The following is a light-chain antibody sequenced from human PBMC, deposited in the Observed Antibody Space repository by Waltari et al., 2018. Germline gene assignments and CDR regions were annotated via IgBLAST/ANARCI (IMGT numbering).Light chain of an antibody. CDR1: QSVLYSSDNKNY. CDR3: QQYYTTPVT. Sequence: DIVMTQSPDSLAVSLGERATINCKSRQSVLYSSDNKNYLAWYQRKPGQPPNLLIYWASSRESGVPDRFSGSGSGTDFTLTISSLQAEDVAVYYCQQYYTTPVTFGQGTKVEVK. J-gene: IGKJ1*01. CDR2: WAS. V-gene: IGKV4-1*01.